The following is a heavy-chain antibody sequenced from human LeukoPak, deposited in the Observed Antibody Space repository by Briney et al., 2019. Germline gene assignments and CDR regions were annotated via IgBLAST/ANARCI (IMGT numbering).Heavy chain of an antibody. V-gene: IGHV4-61*01. CDR1: GGSVSSNSNY. D-gene: IGHD5-12*01. Sequence: SETLSLTCTVSGGSVSSNSNYWSWIRQPPGKGLEWIGYNTYFGSASYNPSLKSRVTISVDTSKNQFSLKLSSVTAADTAVYYCARDTPGGYDFWWFDPWGQGTLVTVSS. CDR3: ARDTPGGYDFWWFDP. J-gene: IGHJ5*02. CDR2: NTYFGSA.